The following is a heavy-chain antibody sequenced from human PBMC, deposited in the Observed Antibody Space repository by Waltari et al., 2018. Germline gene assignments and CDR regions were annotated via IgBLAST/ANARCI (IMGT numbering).Heavy chain of an antibody. CDR1: GGSISSYY. Sequence: QVQLQESGPGLVKPSETLSLTCTVSGGSISSYYWSWIRQPPGKGLEWIGYIYYSGSTNYNPSLKSRVTISVDTSKNQFSLKLSSVTAADTAVYYCARQSDYGSGSYYYYYMDVWGKGTTVTVSS. CDR2: IYYSGST. D-gene: IGHD3-10*01. V-gene: IGHV4-59*01. J-gene: IGHJ6*03. CDR3: ARQSDYGSGSYYYYYMDV.